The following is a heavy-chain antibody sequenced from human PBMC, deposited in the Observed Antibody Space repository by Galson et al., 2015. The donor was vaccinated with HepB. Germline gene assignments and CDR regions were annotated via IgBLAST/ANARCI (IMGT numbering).Heavy chain of an antibody. D-gene: IGHD3-10*01. J-gene: IGHJ4*02. CDR3: ARVGYYGSGSYPLPFDY. CDR2: INHSGST. CDR1: GGSFSGYY. V-gene: IGHV4-34*01. Sequence: ETLSLTCAVYGGSFSGYYWSWIRQPPGKGLEWIGEINHSGSTNYNPSLKSRVTISVDTSKNQFSLKLSSVTAADTAVYYCARVGYYGSGSYPLPFDYWGQGTLVTVSS.